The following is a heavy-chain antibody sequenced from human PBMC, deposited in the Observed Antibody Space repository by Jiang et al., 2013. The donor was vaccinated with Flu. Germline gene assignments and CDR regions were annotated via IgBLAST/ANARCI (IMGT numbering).Heavy chain of an antibody. V-gene: IGHV4-38-2*02. D-gene: IGHD5-12*01. CDR2: IHYSGRT. J-gene: IGHJ3*02. CDR3: ARDQHDYGHDAFDI. CDR1: GYSISDAYY. Sequence: LLKPSETLSLTCVVSGYSISDAYYWGWIRQTPGRGLEYIGSIHYSGRTYYSPSLKSRVTISADMSKNHFALKLNSVTAADTAVYYCARDQHDYGHDAFDIWGHGTMVTVSS.